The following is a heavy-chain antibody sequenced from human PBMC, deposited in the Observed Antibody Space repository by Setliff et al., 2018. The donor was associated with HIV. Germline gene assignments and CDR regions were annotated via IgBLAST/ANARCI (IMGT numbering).Heavy chain of an antibody. CDR2: INHSGST. J-gene: IGHJ4*02. V-gene: IGHV4-34*10. CDR3: ARLSCSSNSCPFDY. CDR1: GGSFSGYY. D-gene: IGHD2-2*01. Sequence: SETLSLTCAVYGGSFSGYYWSWIRQPPGKGLEWIGEINHSGSTNYNPSLKSRLRMSVDTSKNQFTLKVISMTAADTAVYYCARLSCSSNSCPFDYWVQGTLVTVSS.